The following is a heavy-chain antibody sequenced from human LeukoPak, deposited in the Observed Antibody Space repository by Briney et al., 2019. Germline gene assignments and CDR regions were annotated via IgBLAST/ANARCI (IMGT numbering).Heavy chain of an antibody. CDR3: ARHYDSSGYWVYFDY. D-gene: IGHD3-22*01. CDR2: IYYSGST. J-gene: IGHJ4*02. CDR1: GGSISSSSYF. Sequence: KTSETLSLTCTVSGGSISSSSYFWGWIRQPPGKGLEWIGSIYYSGSTYYNPSLKSRVTISVDTSKNQFSLKLSSVTAADTAVYYCARHYDSSGYWVYFDYWGQGTLVTVSS. V-gene: IGHV4-39*01.